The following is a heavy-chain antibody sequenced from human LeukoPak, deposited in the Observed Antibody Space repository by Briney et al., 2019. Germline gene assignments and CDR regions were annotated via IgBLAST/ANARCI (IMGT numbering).Heavy chain of an antibody. V-gene: IGHV3-30-3*01. CDR3: ARGGVVVVTPDAFDI. Sequence: GGSLRLSCAVSGFTFSSYAMQWVRQAPGKGLEWVEVISYDGSNKYYADSVKGRFTISRDNSKNTLYLQMNSLRAEDTAVYYCARGGVVVVTPDAFDIWGPRTMVTVSS. CDR1: GFTFSSYA. J-gene: IGHJ3*02. D-gene: IGHD3-22*01. CDR2: ISYDGSNK.